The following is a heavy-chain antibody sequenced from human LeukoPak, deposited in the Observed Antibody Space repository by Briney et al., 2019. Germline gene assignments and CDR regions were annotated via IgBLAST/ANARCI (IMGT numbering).Heavy chain of an antibody. CDR1: GGSISSYY. CDR2: IYYSGST. D-gene: IGHD2-2*01. CDR3: ASRVVVPAASDDAFDI. Sequence: SETLSLTCTVSGGSISSYYWSWIRQPPGKGLEWIGYIYYSGSTNYNPSLKSRVTISVDTSRNQFSLKLSSVTAADTAVYYCASRVVVPAASDDAFDIWGQGAMVTVSS. J-gene: IGHJ3*02. V-gene: IGHV4-59*01.